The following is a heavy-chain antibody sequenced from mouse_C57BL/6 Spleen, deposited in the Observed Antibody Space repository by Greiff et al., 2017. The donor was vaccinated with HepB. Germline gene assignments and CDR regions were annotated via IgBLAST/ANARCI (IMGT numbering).Heavy chain of an antibody. Sequence: QVQLQQSGAELVKPGASVKISCKASGYAFSSYWMNWVKQRPGKGLEWIGQIYPGDGDTNYNGKFKGKATLTADKSSSTAYMQLSSLTSEDSAVYFCARSNYYGMSYYFDYWGQSTTLTVAS. V-gene: IGHV1-80*01. CDR3: ARSNYYGMSYYFDY. CDR2: IYPGDGDT. J-gene: IGHJ2*01. D-gene: IGHD1-1*01. CDR1: GYAFSSYW.